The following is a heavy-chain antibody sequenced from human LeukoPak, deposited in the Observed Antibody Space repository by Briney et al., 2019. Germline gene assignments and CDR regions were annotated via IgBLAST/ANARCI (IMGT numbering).Heavy chain of an antibody. CDR1: GFTVCSKY. CDR3: ATSYYFGSGSYGYLDY. Sequence: PGGSLRLSCAASGFTVCSKYMSWVRQTPGKGLQWVALIYSSGDTYTADSVKGRFTISRDNSENTLYLQMDSLRAEDTAVYYCATSYYFGSGSYGYLDYWGQGTLVTVSS. V-gene: IGHV3-53*01. D-gene: IGHD3-10*01. J-gene: IGHJ4*02. CDR2: IYSSGDT.